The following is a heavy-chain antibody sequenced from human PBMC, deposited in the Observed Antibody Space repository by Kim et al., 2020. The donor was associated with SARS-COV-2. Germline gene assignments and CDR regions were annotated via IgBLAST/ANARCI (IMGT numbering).Heavy chain of an antibody. CDR1: GFTFNTYG. Sequence: VWSLRLSFSSSGFTFNTYGMHWVRQAPGKGLEWVAVISYDGSNKYYADSVKGRFTISRDNSKNTLYLQMNSLRIEDTAVYYCAKSFSGSYFGYDYWGQGTLVTVSS. J-gene: IGHJ4*02. CDR2: ISYDGSNK. D-gene: IGHD1-26*01. CDR3: AKSFSGSYFGYDY. V-gene: IGHV3-30*18.